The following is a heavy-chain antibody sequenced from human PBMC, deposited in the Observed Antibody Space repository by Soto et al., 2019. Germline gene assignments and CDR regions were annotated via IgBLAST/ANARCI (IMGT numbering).Heavy chain of an antibody. Sequence: SETLSLTCTVSGGSISDSSHYWAWIRQPPGKGLEWIATINYSGRTYYNPSLRSRVTISVDTSRDQFSLNLNSVTAADTAVYYCARHFGNYGDWAFDFWGPGTLVTVSS. J-gene: IGHJ4*02. CDR3: ARHFGNYGDWAFDF. CDR2: INYSGRT. D-gene: IGHD4-17*01. V-gene: IGHV4-39*01. CDR1: GGSISDSSHY.